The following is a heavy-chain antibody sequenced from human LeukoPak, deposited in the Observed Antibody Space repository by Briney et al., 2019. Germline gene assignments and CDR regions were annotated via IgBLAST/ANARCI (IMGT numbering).Heavy chain of an antibody. Sequence: GGSLRLSCAASGFTFSSYAMSWVRQAPAKALEWLSAISGSGGSTYYADSVKGRFTISRDNSKNTLYLQMNSLRAEDTAVYYCAKDQVAGTGLFDYWGQGTLVTVSS. V-gene: IGHV3-23*01. D-gene: IGHD6-19*01. J-gene: IGHJ4*02. CDR3: AKDQVAGTGLFDY. CDR2: ISGSGGST. CDR1: GFTFSSYA.